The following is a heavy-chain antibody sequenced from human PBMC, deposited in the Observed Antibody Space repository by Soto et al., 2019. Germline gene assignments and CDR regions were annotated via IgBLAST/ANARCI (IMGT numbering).Heavy chain of an antibody. D-gene: IGHD3-10*01. CDR1: GGSISSSSYY. CDR2: IYYSGST. J-gene: IGHJ6*02. CDR3: ARHVRRFGELPRLHYGMDV. Sequence: SETLSLTCTVSGGSISSSSYYWGWIRQPPGKGLEWIGSIYYSGSTYYNPSLKSRVTISVDTSKNQFSLKLSSVTAADTAVYYCARHVRRFGELPRLHYGMDVWGQGTTVTVS. V-gene: IGHV4-39*01.